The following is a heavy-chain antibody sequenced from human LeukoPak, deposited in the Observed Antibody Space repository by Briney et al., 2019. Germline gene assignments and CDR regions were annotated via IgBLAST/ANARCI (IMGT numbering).Heavy chain of an antibody. Sequence: GEALKISCKGSGYIFSTYWIAWVRQVPGKGLEWMGIIHLGDSDTRYSPSFQGQVTISADKSVSTAYLHWSSLKASDTAIYYCARPNITSYYDSRGSDAFDVWGQGTMVTVSS. J-gene: IGHJ3*01. V-gene: IGHV5-51*01. D-gene: IGHD3-22*01. CDR2: IHLGDSDT. CDR1: GYIFSTYW. CDR3: ARPNITSYYDSRGSDAFDV.